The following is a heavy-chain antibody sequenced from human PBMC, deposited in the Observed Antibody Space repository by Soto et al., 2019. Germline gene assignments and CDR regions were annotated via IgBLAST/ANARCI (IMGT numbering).Heavy chain of an antibody. D-gene: IGHD1-26*01. Sequence: TSETLSLTCTVSGGSISSFYWSWIRQPPGKGLEWIGYIYYSGSTNYNPSLKSRVTISVDTSKNQFSLKLSSVTAADTAVYYCARRYGGNLDYWGQGTLVTVSS. V-gene: IGHV4-59*08. CDR2: IYYSGST. J-gene: IGHJ4*02. CDR1: GGSISSFY. CDR3: ARRYGGNLDY.